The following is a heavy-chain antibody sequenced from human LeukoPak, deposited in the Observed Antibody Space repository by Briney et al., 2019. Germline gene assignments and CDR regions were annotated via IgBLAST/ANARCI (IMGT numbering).Heavy chain of an antibody. Sequence: PGRSLGLSCAASGFTFSSYGMHWVRQAPGKGLEWVAVIWYDGSNKYYADSVKGRFTISRDNSKNTLYLQMNSLRAEDTAVYYCARATGFEWLLIDYWGQGTLVTVSS. CDR1: GFTFSSYG. CDR2: IWYDGSNK. D-gene: IGHD3-3*01. J-gene: IGHJ4*02. CDR3: ARATGFEWLLIDY. V-gene: IGHV3-33*01.